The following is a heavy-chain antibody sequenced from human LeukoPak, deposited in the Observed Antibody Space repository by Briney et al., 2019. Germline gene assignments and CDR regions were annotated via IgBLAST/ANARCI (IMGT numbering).Heavy chain of an antibody. CDR2: INPNSGGT. V-gene: IGHV1-2*02. CDR3: ARDVGARTTVTTELILYYGMDV. CDR1: GYTFTGYY. J-gene: IGHJ6*02. D-gene: IGHD4-17*01. Sequence: ASVKVSCKASGYTFTGYYMHWVRQAPGQGLEWMGWINPNSGGTNYAQKFQGRVTMTRDTSISTAYMELSRLRSDDTAVYYCARDVGARTTVTTELILYYGMDVWGQGTTVTVSS.